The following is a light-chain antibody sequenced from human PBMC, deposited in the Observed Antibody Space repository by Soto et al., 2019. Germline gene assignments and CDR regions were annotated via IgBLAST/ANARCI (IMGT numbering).Light chain of an antibody. CDR2: GGT. CDR1: SSDVGSYNL. J-gene: IGLJ1*01. CDR3: CSYAGITTYYV. V-gene: IGLV2-23*01. Sequence: QSVLTQPASVSGSPGQSITISCTGTSSDVGSYNLVSWYQQHPGEAPKLMIYGGTKRPSGVSNRFSGSKSGNTASLTISGLLAEDEADYYCCSYAGITTYYVFGTGTKVTVL.